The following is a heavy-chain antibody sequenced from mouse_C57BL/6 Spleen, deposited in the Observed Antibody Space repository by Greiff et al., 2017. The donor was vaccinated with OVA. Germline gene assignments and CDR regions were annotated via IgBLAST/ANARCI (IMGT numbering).Heavy chain of an antibody. D-gene: IGHD2-5*01. CDR1: GFTFSSYA. J-gene: IGHJ2*01. CDR3: ARDRDYSNFYFDY. Sequence: DVMLVESGGGLVKPGGSLKLSCAASGFTFSSYAMSWVRQTPEKRLEWVATISDGGSYTYYPDNVKGRFTISRDNAKNNLYLQMSHLKSEDTAMYYCARDRDYSNFYFDYWGQGTTLTVSS. CDR2: ISDGGSYT. V-gene: IGHV5-4*01.